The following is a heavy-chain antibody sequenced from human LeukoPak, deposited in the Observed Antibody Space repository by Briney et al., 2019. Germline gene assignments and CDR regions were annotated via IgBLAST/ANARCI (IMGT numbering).Heavy chain of an antibody. CDR2: IYYSGST. D-gene: IGHD6-13*01. CDR1: GGSISSGGYY. Sequence: PSETLSLTCSVSGGSISSGGYYWSWIRQHPGKGLEWIGYIYYSGSTYYNPSLKSRVTISVDTSKNQFSLKLSSVTAADTAVYYCARAGYEYAFDIWGQGTMVTVSS. J-gene: IGHJ3*02. CDR3: ARAGYEYAFDI. V-gene: IGHV4-31*03.